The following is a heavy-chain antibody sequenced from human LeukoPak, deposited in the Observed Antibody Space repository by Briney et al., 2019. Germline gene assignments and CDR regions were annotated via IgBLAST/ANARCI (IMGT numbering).Heavy chain of an antibody. Sequence: PSETLSLTCAVYGGTFSGYYWSWIRQPPGKGLEWIGEINHSGSTNYNPSLKSRVTISVDTSKNQFSLKLSSVTAADTAVYYCARYGAVTTNFDYWGRGTLVSVSS. J-gene: IGHJ4*02. CDR2: INHSGST. V-gene: IGHV4-34*01. D-gene: IGHD4-17*01. CDR3: ARYGAVTTNFDY. CDR1: GGTFSGYY.